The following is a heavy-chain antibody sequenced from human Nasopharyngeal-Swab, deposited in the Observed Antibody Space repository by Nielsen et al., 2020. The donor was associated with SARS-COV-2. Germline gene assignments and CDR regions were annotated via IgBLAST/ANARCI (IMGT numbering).Heavy chain of an antibody. Sequence: SVKVSCKASGGTFSSYAISWVRQAPGQGLEWMGGIIPILGTANYAQKFQGRVTITADESTSTAYMELSSLRSEDTAVYYCARQDVVVPAAKSKKYYMDVWGKGTTVTVSS. D-gene: IGHD2-2*01. CDR1: GGTFSSYA. CDR2: IIPILGTA. CDR3: ARQDVVVPAAKSKKYYMDV. V-gene: IGHV1-69*13. J-gene: IGHJ6*03.